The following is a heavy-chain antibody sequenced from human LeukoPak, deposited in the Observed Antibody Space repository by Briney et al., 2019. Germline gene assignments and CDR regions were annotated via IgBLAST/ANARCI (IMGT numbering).Heavy chain of an antibody. CDR2: INPNNGLT. CDR3: ARAWGSLYYFDH. J-gene: IGHJ4*02. CDR1: GYSFTGYF. V-gene: IGHV1-2*02. D-gene: IGHD3-16*01. Sequence: ASVKVSCKASGYSFTGYFLHWVRQAPGQGLEWMGGINPNNGLTNYTQKFKGRGTMTRDTSSATGYMELNRLTSDDTAVFYCARAWGSLYYFDHWGQGTLVTVSS.